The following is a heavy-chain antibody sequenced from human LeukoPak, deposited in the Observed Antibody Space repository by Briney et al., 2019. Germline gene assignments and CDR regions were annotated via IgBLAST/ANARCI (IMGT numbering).Heavy chain of an antibody. V-gene: IGHV3-33*08. CDR3: ARDSRDYYDAFDY. CDR2: IWYDGSNK. CDR1: GFTFSSYA. J-gene: IGHJ4*02. D-gene: IGHD3-22*01. Sequence: PGGSLRLSCAASGFTFSSYAMHWVRQAPGKGLEWVAVIWYDGSNKYYADSVKGRFTISRDNSKNTLYLQMNSLRAEDTAVYYCARDSRDYYDAFDYWGQGTLVTVSS.